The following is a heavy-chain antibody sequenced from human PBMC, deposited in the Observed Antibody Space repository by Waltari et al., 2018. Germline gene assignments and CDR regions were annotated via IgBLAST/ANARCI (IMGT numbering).Heavy chain of an antibody. J-gene: IGHJ4*02. D-gene: IGHD2-8*01. Sequence: EVQLLESGGGLVQPGGSLRLPCAASGFTFSSYAMRWVRQAPGSGLGWVSANSGSGGSTYYADSVKGRLTISRDNSKNTLYLQMNSLRAEDTAVYYCAKDVSAYWGQGTLVTVSS. CDR3: AKDVSAY. CDR1: GFTFSSYA. V-gene: IGHV3-23*01. CDR2: NSGSGGST.